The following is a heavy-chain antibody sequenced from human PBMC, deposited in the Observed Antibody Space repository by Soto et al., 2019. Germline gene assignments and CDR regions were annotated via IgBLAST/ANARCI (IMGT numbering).Heavy chain of an antibody. CDR2: INHSGST. CDR1: GGSFSGYY. Sequence: SETLSLTCAVYGGSFSGYYWSWIRQPPGKGLEWIGEINHSGSTNYNPSLKSRVTISVDTSKNQFSLKLSSVTAADTAVYYCARGFWSFSARLFIYFDYWGQGTLVTAPQ. V-gene: IGHV4-34*01. J-gene: IGHJ4*02. D-gene: IGHD3-22*01. CDR3: ARGFWSFSARLFIYFDY.